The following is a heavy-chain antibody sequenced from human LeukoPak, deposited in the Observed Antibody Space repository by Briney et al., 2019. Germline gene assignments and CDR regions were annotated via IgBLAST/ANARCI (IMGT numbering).Heavy chain of an antibody. D-gene: IGHD3-10*01. J-gene: IGHJ4*02. CDR3: AKAMVRGVIITYYFDY. Sequence: PGRSLRLSCAASGFTFDDYAMHWVRQAPGKGLEWVSGISWNSGSIGYADSVKGRFTISRDNAKNSLYLQMNSLRAEDTALYYCAKAMVRGVIITYYFDYWGQGTLVTVSS. CDR2: ISWNSGSI. CDR1: GFTFDDYA. V-gene: IGHV3-9*01.